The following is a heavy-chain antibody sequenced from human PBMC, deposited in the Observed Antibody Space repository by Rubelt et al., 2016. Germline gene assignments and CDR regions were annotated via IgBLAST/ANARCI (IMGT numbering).Heavy chain of an antibody. Sequence: AASGFTFSSYGMHWVRQAPGKGLEWVAVIWYDGSNKYYADSVKGRFTISRDNSKNTLYLQMNSLRAEDTAVYYCARDGGYSYGYGYWGQGTLVTVSS. CDR1: GFTFSSYG. CDR3: ARDGGYSYGYGY. V-gene: IGHV3-33*01. D-gene: IGHD5-18*01. J-gene: IGHJ4*02. CDR2: IWYDGSNK.